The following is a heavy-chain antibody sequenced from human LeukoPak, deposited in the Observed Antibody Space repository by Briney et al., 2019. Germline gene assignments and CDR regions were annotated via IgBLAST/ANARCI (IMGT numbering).Heavy chain of an antibody. J-gene: IGHJ3*02. D-gene: IGHD3-22*01. CDR2: IYTSGST. V-gene: IGHV4-4*07. CDR3: ARTPVAYYYDSSGYDWRIDAFDI. Sequence: SETLSLTCTVSGGSISSYYWSWIRQPAGKGLEWIGRIYTSGSTNYNPSLKSRVTMSVDTSKNQFSLKLSSVTAADTAVYYCARTPVAYYYDSSGYDWRIDAFDIWGQGTMVTVSS. CDR1: GGSISSYY.